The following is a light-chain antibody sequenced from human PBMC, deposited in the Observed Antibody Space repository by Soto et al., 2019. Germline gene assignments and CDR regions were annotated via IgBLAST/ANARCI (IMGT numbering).Light chain of an antibody. CDR2: GAS. V-gene: IGKV3-15*01. CDR1: QSVSSN. J-gene: IGKJ1*01. CDR3: QQYHNWWT. Sequence: IEMTQSPATLSVSPGERATLSCRASQSVSSNLVWYQQKPGQAPRLLIYGASTRVTGIPARFSGSGSGTEFTLTISSLQSEDFAVYYCQQYHNWWTFDQGTKVEIK.